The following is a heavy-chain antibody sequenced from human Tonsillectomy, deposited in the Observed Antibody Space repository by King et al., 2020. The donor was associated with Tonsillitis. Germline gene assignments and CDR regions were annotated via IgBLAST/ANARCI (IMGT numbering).Heavy chain of an antibody. CDR1: GGYISSHY. D-gene: IGHD2-2*01. V-gene: IGHV4-59*11. Sequence: VQLQESGPGLVKPSETLSLTCTVSGGYISSHYWSWIRQPPGKGLEWIGYIYYTGNTKYNPSLKSRVTVSLDTSKSQFSLRLSSVTAADPAVYYCAREFCNSTSCYSFDFWGQGTLVTVSS. CDR3: AREFCNSTSCYSFDF. J-gene: IGHJ4*02. CDR2: IYYTGNT.